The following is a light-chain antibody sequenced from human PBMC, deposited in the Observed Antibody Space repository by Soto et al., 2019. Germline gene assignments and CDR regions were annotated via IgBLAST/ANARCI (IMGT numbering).Light chain of an antibody. CDR3: YSNAGGAIYV. V-gene: IGLV2-23*01. Sequence: QSVLTQPASVSGSHGQSITISCTGTSSDVGSQNLVSWYQQHPGKAPKLMIYEGTKRPSGVSNRFSGSKSGNTASLTISGLQAEDEADYYCYSNAGGAIYVFGTGTKLTVL. J-gene: IGLJ1*01. CDR1: SSDVGSQNL. CDR2: EGT.